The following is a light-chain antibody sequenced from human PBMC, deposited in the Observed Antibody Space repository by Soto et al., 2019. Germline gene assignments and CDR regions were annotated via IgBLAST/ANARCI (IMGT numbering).Light chain of an antibody. CDR3: KQCSNWPLT. CDR2: DAY. Sequence: EKVLTQSPAPLSFSPGERATLSCRASQSVSSYLAWYQQKPGQAHRLLIYDAYDRATGIQPRFSGSGSGTDFTLTIRSLEPEDLAVYYCKQCSNWPLTFGGGTKVDIK. J-gene: IGKJ4*01. CDR1: QSVSSY. V-gene: IGKV3-11*01.